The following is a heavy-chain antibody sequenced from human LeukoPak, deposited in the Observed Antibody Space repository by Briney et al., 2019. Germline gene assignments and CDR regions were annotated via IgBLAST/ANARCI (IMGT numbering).Heavy chain of an antibody. CDR2: IIGSGGST. J-gene: IGHJ4*02. Sequence: PGGSLRLSCAASGFTFSSYAMSWVRQAPGKGLEWVSAIIGSGGSTYYADSVKGRFTISRDNAKNSLYLQMNSLRAEDTAVYYCATLTTGGYWGQGTLVTVSS. V-gene: IGHV3-23*01. D-gene: IGHD3-9*01. CDR3: ATLTTGGY. CDR1: GFTFSSYA.